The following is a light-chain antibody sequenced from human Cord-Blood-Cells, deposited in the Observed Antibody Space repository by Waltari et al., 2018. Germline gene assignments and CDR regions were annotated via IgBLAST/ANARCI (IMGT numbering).Light chain of an antibody. J-gene: IGLJ3*02. V-gene: IGLV2-23*01. CDR2: EGS. CDR1: SSDVGSYNL. CDR3: CSYAGSSTLV. Sequence: QSALTQPASVSGSPGQSITISCTGTSSDVGSYNLVSWYQQHPGKAPKLMIYEGSKRPVGVSNRFSGSKSGNTASLTISGLQAEDEADYYCCSYAGSSTLVVGGGTKLTVL.